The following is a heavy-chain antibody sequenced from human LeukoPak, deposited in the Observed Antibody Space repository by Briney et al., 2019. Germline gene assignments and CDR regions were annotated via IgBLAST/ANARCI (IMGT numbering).Heavy chain of an antibody. V-gene: IGHV2-70*04. D-gene: IGHD5-12*01. CDR1: GFSFTTPAMR. CDR2: IDWDDDK. CDR3: ARSYRGYVFDS. Sequence: GPTLVNPTQTLTLSCTFSGFSFTTPAMRVSWIRQPPGKALEWLGLIDWDDDKFYSKSLRARLTISKDMSKNQVFLTMTNMHPVDTATYFCARSYRGYVFDSWGQGTQVTVSS. J-gene: IGHJ5*01.